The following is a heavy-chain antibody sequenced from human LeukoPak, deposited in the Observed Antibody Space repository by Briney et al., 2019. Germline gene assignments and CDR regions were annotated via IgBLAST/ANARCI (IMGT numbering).Heavy chain of an antibody. CDR3: ARLYSSSLGRVFDY. Sequence: SETLSLTCTVSGGSISSYSWSWIRQPPGKGLEWIGYIYYSGSTNYNPSLKSRVTISVDTSKNQFSLKLSSVTAADTAVYYCARLYSSSLGRVFDYWGQGTLVTVSS. CDR2: IYYSGST. CDR1: GGSISSYS. J-gene: IGHJ4*02. V-gene: IGHV4-59*01. D-gene: IGHD6-13*01.